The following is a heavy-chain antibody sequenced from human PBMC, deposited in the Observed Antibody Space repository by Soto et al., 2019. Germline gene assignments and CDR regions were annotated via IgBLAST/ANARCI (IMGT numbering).Heavy chain of an antibody. CDR2: VSYSGST. CDR3: ATSPRFALDI. Sequence: QVQLQESGPGLVKPSETLSLSCTVSGGSVSGGNYYWSWIRQPPGKGLEWIGYVSYSGSTNYNPSLTSRVTISVDTSKNQFSLNLSSVIAADTAVYYCATSPRFALDIWGQGTMVIVSA. CDR1: GGSVSGGNYY. V-gene: IGHV4-61*01. J-gene: IGHJ3*02. D-gene: IGHD3-16*01.